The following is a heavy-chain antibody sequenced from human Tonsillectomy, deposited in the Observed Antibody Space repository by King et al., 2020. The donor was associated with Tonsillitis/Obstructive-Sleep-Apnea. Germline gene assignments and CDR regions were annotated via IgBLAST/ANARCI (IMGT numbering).Heavy chain of an antibody. J-gene: IGHJ6*03. CDR2: IYYSWST. CDR3: ARLLYSSSWSHGYYYMDV. CDR1: GGAISRSSHY. V-gene: IGHV4-39*01. D-gene: IGHD6-13*01. Sequence: QLQESGPGLVKPSETLSLSCTVSGGAISRSSHYWGWIRQPPGKGLEWIGTIYYSWSTSYNPSLKSRVTISVDTSKNQFSLKVSSVSASDTAVYYCARLLYSSSWSHGYYYMDVWGKGTTVTVSS.